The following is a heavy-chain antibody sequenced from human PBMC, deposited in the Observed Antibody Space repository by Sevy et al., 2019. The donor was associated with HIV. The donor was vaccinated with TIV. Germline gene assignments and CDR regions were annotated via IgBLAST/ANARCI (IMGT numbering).Heavy chain of an antibody. V-gene: IGHV3-21*01. CDR3: AGAEQTYFFDY. CDR1: GFTFNKYN. CDR2: ITGYSTDI. Sequence: GGSLRLYCAASGFTFNKYNMNWVRQAPGKGLEWVSTITGYSTDIYYADSVKGRFTISRDDAKKSLYLQMNGLRAEDTAIYYCAGAEQTYFFDYWGQGTLVTVSS. J-gene: IGHJ4*02.